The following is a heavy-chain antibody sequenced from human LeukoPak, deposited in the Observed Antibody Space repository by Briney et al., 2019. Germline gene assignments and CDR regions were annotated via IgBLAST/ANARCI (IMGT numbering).Heavy chain of an antibody. CDR1: GGSISSSSYY. J-gene: IGHJ4*02. V-gene: IGHV4-39*01. Sequence: SETLSLTCTVSGGSISSSSYYWGWLRQPPGKGLEWIGSIYYSGSTYYNPSLKSRFTISVDTSKNQFSLKLSSVTAADTAVYYCASLGYSYGSIDYWGQGTLVTVSS. D-gene: IGHD5-18*01. CDR3: ASLGYSYGSIDY. CDR2: IYYSGST.